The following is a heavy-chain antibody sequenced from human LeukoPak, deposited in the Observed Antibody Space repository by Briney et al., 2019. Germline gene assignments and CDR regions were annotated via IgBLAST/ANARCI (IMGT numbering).Heavy chain of an antibody. D-gene: IGHD3-3*01. Sequence: PGGSLRLSCAASGFTFSSYEMNWVRQAPGKGLEWVSYISSSGSTIYYADSVKGRFTISRDNAKNSLYLQMNSLRAEDTAVHYCARVIGYDGLDYWGQGTLVTVSS. CDR1: GFTFSSYE. CDR3: ARVIGYDGLDY. V-gene: IGHV3-48*03. J-gene: IGHJ4*02. CDR2: ISSSGSTI.